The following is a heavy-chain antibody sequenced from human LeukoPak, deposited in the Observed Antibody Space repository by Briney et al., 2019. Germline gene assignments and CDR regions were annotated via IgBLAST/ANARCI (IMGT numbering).Heavy chain of an antibody. J-gene: IGHJ4*02. CDR3: ATADYYGSEGGGVSPFDS. Sequence: GGSLRLSCAASGFTLSSYWMHWFRQVPGKGLVWVSVINKDGTSATYADSVRGRFTISRDNAKNTLYLQMNSLRVEDTAVYYCATADYYGSEGGGVSPFDSWGQGTLVTVSS. D-gene: IGHD3-10*01. CDR2: INKDGTSA. CDR1: GFTLSSYW. V-gene: IGHV3-74*01.